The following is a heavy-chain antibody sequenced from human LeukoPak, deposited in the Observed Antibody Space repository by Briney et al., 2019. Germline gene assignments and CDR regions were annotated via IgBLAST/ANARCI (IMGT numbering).Heavy chain of an antibody. CDR1: GFTFRTYW. Sequence: PGGSLRLSCAASGFTFRTYWMHGVRQAPGKGLVWVSRINTDGSISTYADSVKGRFTISRDNAKNTLYLQMNSLRAEDTAVYYCVSGFSGSYRGRWGQGTLVTVSS. V-gene: IGHV3-74*01. J-gene: IGHJ4*02. D-gene: IGHD1-26*01. CDR3: VSGFSGSYRGR. CDR2: INTDGSIS.